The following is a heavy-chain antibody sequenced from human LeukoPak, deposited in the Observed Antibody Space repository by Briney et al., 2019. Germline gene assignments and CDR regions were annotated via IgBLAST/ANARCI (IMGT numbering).Heavy chain of an antibody. CDR1: GFSLSTSGLG. D-gene: IGHD6-13*01. CDR3: ALWTNIAAAGIMSWFDP. Sequence: SGPTLVNPTQPLTVTCTFSGFSLSTSGLGVGWIRQPPGKALEWLAVIYWDDDKRYSPSLKSRLTITKDTSKKQEVLTMTNMDPDNTVTYYCALWTNIAAAGIMSWFDPWGQGTLVTVSS. V-gene: IGHV2-5*02. J-gene: IGHJ5*02. CDR2: IYWDDDK.